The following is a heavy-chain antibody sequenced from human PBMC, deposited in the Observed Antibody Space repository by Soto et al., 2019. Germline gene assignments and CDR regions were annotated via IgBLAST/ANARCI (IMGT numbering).Heavy chain of an antibody. CDR2: LNSDGSST. Sequence: EVQLVESGGGLVQPGGSLRLSCAASGFTFSSYWMHWVRQAPGKGLVWVSRLNSDGSSTSYADSVKGRFTVSRDNAKNTLYLQMSSLRAEDTAVYYCWVYGDYALDYWGQGTLVTVSS. CDR3: WVYGDYALDY. J-gene: IGHJ4*02. CDR1: GFTFSSYW. D-gene: IGHD4-17*01. V-gene: IGHV3-74*01.